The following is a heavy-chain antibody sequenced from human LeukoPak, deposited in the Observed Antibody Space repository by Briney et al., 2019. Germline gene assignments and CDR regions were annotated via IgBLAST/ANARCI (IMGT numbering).Heavy chain of an antibody. Sequence: GGSLRLSCAASGFTFSTYNMNWVRQAPGKGLEWVSYISGSGTAIYYADSVKGRFTISRDNGKNSLYLQMYSLRAEDTAVYYCARVRDGYIEYFQHWGQGTLVTVSS. D-gene: IGHD5-24*01. J-gene: IGHJ1*01. CDR2: ISGSGTAI. CDR1: GFTFSTYN. CDR3: ARVRDGYIEYFQH. V-gene: IGHV3-48*03.